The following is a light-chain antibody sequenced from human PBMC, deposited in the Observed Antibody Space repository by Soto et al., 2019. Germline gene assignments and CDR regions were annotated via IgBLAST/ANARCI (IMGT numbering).Light chain of an antibody. CDR2: DAS. CDR1: QNISSW. Sequence: DIPMTQSPSTLSASVGDRVTITCRANQNISSWLAWYQQKPGKAPKVLVYDASSLESGVPSRFSGSGSGTEFTLTISSLQPDDFATYYCQHYYSYSWTFGLGTKVEIK. CDR3: QHYYSYSWT. V-gene: IGKV1-5*01. J-gene: IGKJ1*01.